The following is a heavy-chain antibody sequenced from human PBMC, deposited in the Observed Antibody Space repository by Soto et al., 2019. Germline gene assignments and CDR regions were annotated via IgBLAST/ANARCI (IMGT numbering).Heavy chain of an antibody. V-gene: IGHV1-8*01. CDR2: VNPNNGDT. CDR3: AKVSRKGSAIDFDY. CDR1: GYTFSNYD. Sequence: QVQLVQSGAELKKPGASVKVSCKASGYTFSNYDMNWVRQATVHGPEWIGWVNPNNGDTGYAQKLQRRVTLTTDISTTTAYMALTSLRSDDTAIYYCAKVSRKGSAIDFDYWGQGTLITVSS. D-gene: IGHD3-10*01. J-gene: IGHJ4*02.